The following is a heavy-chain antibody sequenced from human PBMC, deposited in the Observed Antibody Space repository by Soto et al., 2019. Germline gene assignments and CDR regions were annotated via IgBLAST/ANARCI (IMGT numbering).Heavy chain of an antibody. Sequence: PGGSLRLSCAASGFPFSTDAMSWVRQAPGKGLEWVSTIVSTGAGTYYPDSMKGRFTISRDNSKNTVYLQMNSLRAEDTAVYYYAKDQGSSWYEIDYWGQGSLVTVSS. J-gene: IGHJ4*02. CDR3: AKDQGSSWYEIDY. CDR1: GFPFSTDA. D-gene: IGHD6-13*01. V-gene: IGHV3-23*01. CDR2: IVSTGAGT.